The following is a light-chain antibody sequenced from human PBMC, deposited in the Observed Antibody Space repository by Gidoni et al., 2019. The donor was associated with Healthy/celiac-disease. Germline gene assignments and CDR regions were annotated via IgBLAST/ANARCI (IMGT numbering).Light chain of an antibody. V-gene: IGKV1-5*03. CDR3: QQYNSYSGT. J-gene: IGKJ4*01. Sequence: DIQMTQSPSTLSASVGDRVPITCRASQSISSWLAWYQQKPGKAPKLLIYKASSLESGVPSRFSGSGSGTEFTLTISSLQPEELATYYCQQYNSYSGTFXGXTKVEIK. CDR2: KAS. CDR1: QSISSW.